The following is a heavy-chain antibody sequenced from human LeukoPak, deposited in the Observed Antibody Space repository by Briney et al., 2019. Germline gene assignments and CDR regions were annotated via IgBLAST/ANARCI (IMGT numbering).Heavy chain of an antibody. CDR2: TYYRSKWYN. V-gene: IGHV6-1*01. D-gene: IGHD2-15*01. CDR3: AREGYCSGGSCYIYYYGMDV. Sequence: SQTLSLTCAISGDSVSSNSAAWNWIRQSPSRGLEWLGRTYYRSKWYNDYAVSVKSRITINPDTSKNQFSLQLNSVTPEDTAVYYRAREGYCSGGSCYIYYYGMDVWGQGTTVTVSS. CDR1: GDSVSSNSAA. J-gene: IGHJ6*02.